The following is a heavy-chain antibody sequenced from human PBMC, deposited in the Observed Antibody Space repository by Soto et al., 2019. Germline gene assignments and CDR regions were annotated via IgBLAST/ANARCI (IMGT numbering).Heavy chain of an antibody. CDR3: ARDTYCTNGVCTKNGMDV. CDR1: GFTFSDYY. Sequence: GGSLRLSCAASGFTFSDYYMSWIRQAPGKGLEWVSYISSSSSYTNYADSVKGRFTISRDNAKNSLYLQMNSLRAEDTAVYYCARDTYCTNGVCTKNGMDVWGHGTTVTV. CDR2: ISSSSSYT. V-gene: IGHV3-11*06. J-gene: IGHJ6*02. D-gene: IGHD2-8*01.